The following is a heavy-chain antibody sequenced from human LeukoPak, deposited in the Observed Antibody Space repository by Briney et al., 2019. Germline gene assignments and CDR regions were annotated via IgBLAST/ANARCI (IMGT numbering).Heavy chain of an antibody. CDR2: TYYRSRWYN. V-gene: IGHV6-1*01. CDR1: GDSVSSSSVA. J-gene: IGHJ4*02. D-gene: IGHD4-17*01. Sequence: SQTLSLTCAISGDSVSSSSVAWNWVRQSPSRGLEWLGRTYYRSRWYNDYAVSTKSRITINPDTSKNQFSLQLNSVTPEDTAVYYCARDHDYGDYGTYEDYWGQGTLVTVSS. CDR3: ARDHDYGDYGTYEDY.